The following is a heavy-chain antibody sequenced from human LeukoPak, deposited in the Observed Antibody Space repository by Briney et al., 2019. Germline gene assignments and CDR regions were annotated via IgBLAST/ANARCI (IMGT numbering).Heavy chain of an antibody. CDR2: ISWNSGSI. CDR1: GFTFDDYG. Sequence: GGSLRLSCAASGFTFDDYGMHWVRQAPGKGLEWVSGISWNSGSIDQADSVKGRFTISRDNANNTPYLQMNSLRAEDTAVYYCAKDLYCSSTSCYMDVWGKGTTVTVSS. J-gene: IGHJ6*03. V-gene: IGHV3-9*01. D-gene: IGHD2-2*01. CDR3: AKDLYCSSTSCYMDV.